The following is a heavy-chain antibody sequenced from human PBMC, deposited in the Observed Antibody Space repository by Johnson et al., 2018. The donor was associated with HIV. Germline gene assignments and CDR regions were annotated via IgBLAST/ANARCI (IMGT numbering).Heavy chain of an antibody. V-gene: IGHV3-66*01. J-gene: IGHJ3*02. CDR2: IYSGGST. D-gene: IGHD1-26*01. Sequence: VQLVESGGGLVQPGGSLRLSCAASGFTVSSNYMSWVRQAPGKGLEWVSVIYSGGSTYYADSVKGRFTISRDNSKNTLYLQMNSLRPEDTAMFYCAKEESGSFLAFDIWGQGTRVTVSS. CDR3: AKEESGSFLAFDI. CDR1: GFTVSSNY.